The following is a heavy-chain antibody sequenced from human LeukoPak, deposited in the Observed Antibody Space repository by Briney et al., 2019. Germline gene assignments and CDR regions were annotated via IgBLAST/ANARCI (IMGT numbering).Heavy chain of an antibody. CDR2: IIPVLNIT. CDR1: GGTFSTSA. CDR3: ARDRGLTAPPPYGLDV. Sequence: ASVQVSCKTSGGTFSTSAITWVRQAPGQGLEWMGRIIPVLNITTYAQRFQGRVTITADTSTSTVYMELSSLRSEETAVYYCARDRGLTAPPPYGLDVWGQGPTVIVSS. V-gene: IGHV1-69*04. D-gene: IGHD3-10*01. J-gene: IGHJ6*02.